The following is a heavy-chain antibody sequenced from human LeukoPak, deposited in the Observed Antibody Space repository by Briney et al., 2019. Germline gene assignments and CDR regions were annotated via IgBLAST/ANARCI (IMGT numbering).Heavy chain of an antibody. Sequence: GASVKVSCKASGYTFTGYYMHWVRQAPGQGLEWMGWINPNSGGTNYAQKFQGRVTMTRDMSISTAYMELSRLRSDDTAVYYCARGSGYRSSTSCYGVNWFDPWGQGTLVTVSS. CDR2: INPNSGGT. D-gene: IGHD2-2*03. CDR1: GYTFTGYY. CDR3: ARGSGYRSSTSCYGVNWFDP. J-gene: IGHJ5*02. V-gene: IGHV1-2*02.